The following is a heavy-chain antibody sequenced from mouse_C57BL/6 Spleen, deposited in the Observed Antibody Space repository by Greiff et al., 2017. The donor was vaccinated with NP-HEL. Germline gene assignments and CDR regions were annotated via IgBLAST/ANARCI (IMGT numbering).Heavy chain of an antibody. D-gene: IGHD3-3*01. CDR2: IDPSDSET. CDR1: GYTFTSYW. J-gene: IGHJ4*01. Sequence: QVQLQQPGAELVRPGSSVKLSCKASGYTFTSYWMHWVKQRPIQGLEWIGNIDPSDSETHYNQKFKDKATLTVDKSSSTAYMQLSSLTSEDSAVYYCARWGLGQDYAMDYWGQGTSVTVSS. CDR3: ARWGLGQDYAMDY. V-gene: IGHV1-52*01.